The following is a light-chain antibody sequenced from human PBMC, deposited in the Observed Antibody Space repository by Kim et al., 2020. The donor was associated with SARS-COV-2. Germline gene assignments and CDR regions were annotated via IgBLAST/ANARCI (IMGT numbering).Light chain of an antibody. CDR1: SSDVGGYNY. Sequence: QSALTQPASVSGSPGQSITISCTGTSSDVGGYNYVSWYQQHPGKVPKLMIYDVSNRPSGVSNRFSGSKSGNTASLTISGLQAEDEADYYCSSYTSNSPHVFGTGTKVTVL. CDR3: SSYTSNSPHV. V-gene: IGLV2-14*03. J-gene: IGLJ1*01. CDR2: DVS.